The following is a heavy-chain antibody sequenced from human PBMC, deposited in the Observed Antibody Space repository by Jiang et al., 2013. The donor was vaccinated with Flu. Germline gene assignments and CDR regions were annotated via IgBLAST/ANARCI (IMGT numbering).Heavy chain of an antibody. Sequence: SGGSVSSGSYYWSWIRQPPGKGLEWIGYIYYCGSTNXNPSLKSRVTISVDTSKNQFSLKLSSVTAADTAVYYCARGAYYYYGSGSWAFDIWGQGTMVTVSS. V-gene: IGHV4-61*01. CDR3: ARGAYYYYGSGSWAFDI. CDR2: IYYCGST. J-gene: IGHJ3*02. CDR1: GGSVSSGSYY. D-gene: IGHD3-10*01.